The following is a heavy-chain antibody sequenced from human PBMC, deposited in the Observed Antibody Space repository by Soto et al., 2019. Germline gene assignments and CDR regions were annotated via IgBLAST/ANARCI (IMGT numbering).Heavy chain of an antibody. V-gene: IGHV3-21*01. CDR3: ARGTVEMATIDY. CDR1: GFTFSSYS. J-gene: IGHJ4*02. D-gene: IGHD4-17*01. Sequence: EVQLVESGGGLVKPGGSLRLSCAASGFTFSSYSMNWVRQAPGKGLEWVSSISSSGSFIYYADSVKGRFTISRDNDKNSLYLQVNSLRAEDTAVYYCARGTVEMATIDYWGQGTLVTVSS. CDR2: ISSSGSFI.